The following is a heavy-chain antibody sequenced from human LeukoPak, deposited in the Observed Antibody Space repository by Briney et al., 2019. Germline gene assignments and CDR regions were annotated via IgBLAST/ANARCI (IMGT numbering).Heavy chain of an antibody. CDR2: IYHSGST. Sequence: GTLSLTCAVSGGSISSSNWWSWVRQPPGKGMEWIGEIYHSGSTNYNPSLKSRVTISVDKSKNQFSLKLSSVTAADTAVYYCASSRGGYSYGYIDYWGQGTLVTVSS. CDR3: ASSRGGYSYGYIDY. CDR1: GGSISSSNW. V-gene: IGHV4-4*02. J-gene: IGHJ4*02. D-gene: IGHD5-18*01.